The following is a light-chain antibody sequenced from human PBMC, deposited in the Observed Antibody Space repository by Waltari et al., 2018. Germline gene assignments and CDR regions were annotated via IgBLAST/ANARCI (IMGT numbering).Light chain of an antibody. CDR2: AAS. V-gene: IGKV1D-16*01. CDR3: QQSYSTPLFT. CDR1: QDISSW. J-gene: IGKJ3*01. Sequence: DIQMTQSPSSLSASVGDRVIISCRASQDISSWLAWYQQKSDEAPKSLIYAASSLQSGVPSRFSGSGSGTDFTLTISSLQPEDFATYYCQQSYSTPLFTFGPGTKVDIK.